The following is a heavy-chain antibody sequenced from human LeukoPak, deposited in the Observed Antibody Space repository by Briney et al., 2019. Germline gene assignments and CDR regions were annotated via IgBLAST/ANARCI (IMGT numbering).Heavy chain of an antibody. CDR3: ARAAMVRGVRLYYFDY. Sequence: PSETLSLTCAVYGGSFSGYYWSWIRQPPGKGLEWIGEINRSGSTNYNPSLKSRVTISVDTSKNQFSLKLSSVTAADTAVYYCARAAMVRGVRLYYFDYWGQGTLVTVSS. CDR1: GGSFSGYY. CDR2: INRSGST. D-gene: IGHD3-10*01. V-gene: IGHV4-34*01. J-gene: IGHJ4*02.